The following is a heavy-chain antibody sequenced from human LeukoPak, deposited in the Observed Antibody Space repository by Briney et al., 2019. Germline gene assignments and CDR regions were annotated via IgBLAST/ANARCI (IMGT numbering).Heavy chain of an antibody. Sequence: SETLSLTCTVSGGSISSGTYFWTWIRQPAGKRPEWIGRIYTTGGTSYNFFLKSRVTISIDTSKNQFSLNLKSVTAADTAIYYCARAPYPDWGSYMNWGQGTVVTVS. J-gene: IGHJ4*02. V-gene: IGHV4-61*02. D-gene: IGHD7-27*01. CDR1: GGSISSGTYF. CDR3: ARAPYPDWGSYMN. CDR2: IYTTGGT.